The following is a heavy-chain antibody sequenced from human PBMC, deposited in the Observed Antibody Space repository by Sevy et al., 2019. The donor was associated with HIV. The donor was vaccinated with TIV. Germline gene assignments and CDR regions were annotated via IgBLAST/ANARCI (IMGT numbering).Heavy chain of an antibody. J-gene: IGHJ4*02. V-gene: IGHV3-30*02. CDR1: GFTFSNYD. CDR3: AKRGSKSGYALGY. Sequence: GGSLRLSCTESGFTFSNYDIHWVRQAAGKGLEWVAFIQYDGSIQYYADSVKGRLTISRDNSKNTLYLQMNSLRPEDTAIYYCAKRGSKSGYALGYWGQGTLVTVSS. D-gene: IGHD5-12*01. CDR2: IQYDGSIQ.